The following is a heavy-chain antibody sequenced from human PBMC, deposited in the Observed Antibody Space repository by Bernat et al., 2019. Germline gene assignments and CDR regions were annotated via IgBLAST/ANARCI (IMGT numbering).Heavy chain of an antibody. V-gene: IGHV3-30*03. J-gene: IGHJ3*02. Sequence: QVQLVESGGGVVQPGRSLRLSCAASGFTFSSYGMHWVRQAPGKGLEWVAVISDEGSNKYYADSVKGRFTISRDNSKNTLYLQMNSLRAEDTAVYYCARDAGSEMATIIQRLSYAFDIWGQGTMVTVSS. D-gene: IGHD5-24*01. CDR1: GFTFSSYG. CDR3: ARDAGSEMATIIQRLSYAFDI. CDR2: ISDEGSNK.